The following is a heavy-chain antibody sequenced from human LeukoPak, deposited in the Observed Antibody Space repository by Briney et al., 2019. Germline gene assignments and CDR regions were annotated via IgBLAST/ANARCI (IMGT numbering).Heavy chain of an antibody. CDR2: IYSGGST. CDR3: AKDKRQLLFNY. Sequence: PGGSLRLSCAASGFTVSSNYMSWVRQAPGKGLEWVSVIYSGGSTYYADSVKGRFTISRDNSKSTLYLQMNSLRAEDTAVYYCAKDKRQLLFNYWGQGTLVTVSS. J-gene: IGHJ4*02. CDR1: GFTVSSNY. V-gene: IGHV3-53*01. D-gene: IGHD2-2*01.